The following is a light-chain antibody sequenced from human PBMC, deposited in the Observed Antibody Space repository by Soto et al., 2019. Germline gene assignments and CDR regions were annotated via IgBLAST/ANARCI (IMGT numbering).Light chain of an antibody. V-gene: IGKV3-20*01. CDR3: QQYGNSTVT. J-gene: IGKJ1*01. CDR1: QSVRSNY. Sequence: EIVLTQSPGTLSLSPGERATLSCRASQSVRSNYLAWYQKKPGQAPRLLIYGASSRATDIPDRFSGSGSGTDFILTISRLETEDFAVYECQQYGNSTVTFGQGTKGDIK. CDR2: GAS.